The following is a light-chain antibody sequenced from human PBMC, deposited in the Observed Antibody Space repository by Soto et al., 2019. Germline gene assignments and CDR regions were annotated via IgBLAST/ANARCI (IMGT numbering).Light chain of an antibody. CDR3: CSYAGSPHWV. CDR2: EVS. V-gene: IGLV2-23*02. CDR1: RSDVGGYNF. J-gene: IGLJ3*02. Sequence: QSALTQPASVSGSPGQSITISCTGTRSDVGGYNFVSWYQQHPGKAPKLMIYEVSKRPSGVSNRFSGSKSGNTASLTISGLQAEDEADYYCCSYAGSPHWVVGGGTKLTVL.